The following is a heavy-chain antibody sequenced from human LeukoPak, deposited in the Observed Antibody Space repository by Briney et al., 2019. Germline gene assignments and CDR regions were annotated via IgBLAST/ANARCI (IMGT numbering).Heavy chain of an antibody. CDR3: AREGFTMVRGVIISTTNWFDP. Sequence: ASVKVSCKASGYTFTSYGISWVRQAPGQGLEWMGWISAYNGNTNYAQKLQGRVTMTTDTSTSTAYMELRSLRSDDTAVYYCAREGFTMVRGVIISTTNWFDPWGQGTLVTVSS. D-gene: IGHD3-10*01. V-gene: IGHV1-18*01. J-gene: IGHJ5*02. CDR2: ISAYNGNT. CDR1: GYTFTSYG.